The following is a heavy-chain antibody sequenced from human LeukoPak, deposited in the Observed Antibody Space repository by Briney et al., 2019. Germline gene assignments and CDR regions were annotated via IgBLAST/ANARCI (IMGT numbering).Heavy chain of an antibody. CDR3: ARNYYYDSSGRTSWFDP. J-gene: IGHJ5*02. CDR2: IYSGGST. Sequence: PGGSLRLSCAASGFSVSNNYMSWVRQAPGKGLEWVSVIYSGGSTFYADSVKGRFTISRDNSKNTLYLQMNSLRAEDTAVYYCARNYYYDSSGRTSWFDPWGQGTLVTVSS. V-gene: IGHV3-66*01. CDR1: GFSVSNNY. D-gene: IGHD3-22*01.